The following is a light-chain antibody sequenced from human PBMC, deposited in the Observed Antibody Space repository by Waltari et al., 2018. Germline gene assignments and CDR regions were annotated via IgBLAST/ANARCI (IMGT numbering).Light chain of an antibody. CDR3: QQHYGSPRT. CDR2: WSS. CDR1: QSVLSSSNNKNY. J-gene: IGKJ4*01. V-gene: IGKV4-1*01. Sequence: DIVMTQSPDSLAVSLGERATINCKSSQSVLSSSNNKNYLAWYQHKPGQPPKLLISWSSTRESGVPDRFSGSGSGTDFTLTISSLQAEDVAVYYCQQHYGSPRTFGGGTKVEIK.